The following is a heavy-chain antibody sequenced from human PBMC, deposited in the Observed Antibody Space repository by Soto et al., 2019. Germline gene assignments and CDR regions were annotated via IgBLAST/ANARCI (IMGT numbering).Heavy chain of an antibody. D-gene: IGHD4-4*01. CDR3: ARDPGYMTTDVASVSFFAY. Sequence: GGSLRLSCAASGFTFSSYSMNWVRQAPGKGLEWVSYISSSSSTIYYADSVKSRFTISRDNAKNSLYLQMNSLRAEDTAVYYCARDPGYMTTDVASVSFFAYWGQGTLVTVSS. CDR1: GFTFSSYS. V-gene: IGHV3-48*01. J-gene: IGHJ4*02. CDR2: ISSSSSTI.